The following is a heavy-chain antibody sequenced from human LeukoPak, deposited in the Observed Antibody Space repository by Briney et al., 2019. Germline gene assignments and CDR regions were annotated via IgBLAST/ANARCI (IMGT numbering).Heavy chain of an antibody. J-gene: IGHJ5*02. CDR3: ARVVVRGVNWFDP. CDR2: ISANNGNT. Sequence: ASVKVSCKASGYTFTSYGIGWVRQAPGQGLEWMGWISANNGNTNYAQKFQGRVTMTTDTSTSTVYMALRSLTSDDTAVYYCARVVVRGVNWFDPWGQGTLVTVS. V-gene: IGHV1-18*04. CDR1: GYTFTSYG. D-gene: IGHD3-10*01.